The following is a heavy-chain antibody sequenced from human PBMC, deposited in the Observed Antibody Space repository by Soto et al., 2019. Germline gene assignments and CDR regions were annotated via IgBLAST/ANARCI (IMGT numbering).Heavy chain of an antibody. J-gene: IGHJ4*02. V-gene: IGHV3-64D*06. CDR3: VKGEYYYDSSGYYPFDY. Sequence: GGSLRLSCSASGFTFSSYAMHWVRQAPGKGLEYVSSISTNGGSTHYADSVKDRFTISRDNSKNTQYLQMSSLRADDTAVYYCVKGEYYYDSSGYYPFDYWGQGT. CDR1: GFTFSSYA. CDR2: ISTNGGST. D-gene: IGHD3-22*01.